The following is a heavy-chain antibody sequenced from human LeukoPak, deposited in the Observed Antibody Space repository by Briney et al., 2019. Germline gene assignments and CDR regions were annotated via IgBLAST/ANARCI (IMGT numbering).Heavy chain of an antibody. J-gene: IGHJ4*02. CDR3: ARRYDTSFSFDY. D-gene: IGHD3-22*01. V-gene: IGHV3-53*01. CDR2: IYSGGST. Sequence: GGSLRRSCAASGFTVSSNYMSWVRQAPGKGLEWVSVIYSGGSTYYADSVKGRFTISRDNSKNTLYLQMNSLRAEDTAVYYCARRYDTSFSFDYWGQGTLVTVSS. CDR1: GFTVSSNY.